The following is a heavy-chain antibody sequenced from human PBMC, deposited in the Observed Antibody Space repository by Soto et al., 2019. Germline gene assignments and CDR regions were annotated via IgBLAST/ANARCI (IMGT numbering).Heavy chain of an antibody. V-gene: IGHV4-59*01. D-gene: IGHD5-12*01. Sequence: QVQLQESGPGLVEPSETLSLTCSVSGDSISSSYWSWIRQPPGKGLEWIGYIYYSGSTNYNPSLKSRVTISLDTSKHQFSLKVSSVTAADTAVYYCARGYDWFDPWGQGTLVTVSS. J-gene: IGHJ5*02. CDR3: ARGYDWFDP. CDR1: GDSISSSY. CDR2: IYYSGST.